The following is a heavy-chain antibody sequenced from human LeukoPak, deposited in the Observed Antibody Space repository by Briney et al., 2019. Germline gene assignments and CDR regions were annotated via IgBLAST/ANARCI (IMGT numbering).Heavy chain of an antibody. V-gene: IGHV4-34*01. CDR3: ARRSRLHIVDAATAVAY. J-gene: IGHJ4*02. Sequence: SETLSLTCGVYGGSFSGYYWSWIRQPPGKGLEWIGDINHSGSTNYNPSLKSRVTISLDTSKNQFSLRLSSVTAADTAVYYCARRSRLHIVDAATAVAYWGQGTLVTVSS. CDR2: INHSGST. D-gene: IGHD2-15*01. CDR1: GGSFSGYY.